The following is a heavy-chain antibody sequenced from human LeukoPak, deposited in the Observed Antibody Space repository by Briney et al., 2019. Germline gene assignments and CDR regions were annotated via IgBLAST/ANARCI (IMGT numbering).Heavy chain of an antibody. CDR1: GYIFSHYW. D-gene: IGHD6-19*01. Sequence: GDSLKISCEASGYIFSHYWIGWVRQMPGKGLDWMGIIFPGDSDTRYSPSFQGQVTISADKSTTTVYLQWNNLKASDTAMYFCARGKAVAAHAAEYFEFWGPGTLVTVSS. J-gene: IGHJ1*01. V-gene: IGHV5-51*06. CDR3: ARGKAVAAHAAEYFEF. CDR2: IFPGDSDT.